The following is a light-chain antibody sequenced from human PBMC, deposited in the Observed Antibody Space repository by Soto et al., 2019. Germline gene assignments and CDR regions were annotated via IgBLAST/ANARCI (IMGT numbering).Light chain of an antibody. CDR2: GAS. V-gene: IGKV3-20*01. CDR1: QSVSSSY. Sequence: EVVLTQSPGTLSLSPGERATLSCRASQSVSSSYLAWYQQKPGQAPRLLIYGASSRATGIPDRFSGSGSGTDFTLTISRLEPEEFAVYYCQQYGRSPTWTFGQGTKVDIK. J-gene: IGKJ1*01. CDR3: QQYGRSPTWT.